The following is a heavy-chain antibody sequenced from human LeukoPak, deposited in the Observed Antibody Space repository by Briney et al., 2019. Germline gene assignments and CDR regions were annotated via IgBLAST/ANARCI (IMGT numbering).Heavy chain of an antibody. J-gene: IGHJ4*02. D-gene: IGHD3-10*01. CDR2: IYPGDSDT. Sequence: GESLKISCKGSGYNFTSYWIGWVRQMPGKGLEWMGIIYPGDSDTRYSPSFEGQVTISVDKSISTAYLQWSSLKASDTAMYYCARQTRDGSGSRGYSFDFWGQGTLVTVSS. CDR1: GYNFTSYW. V-gene: IGHV5-51*01. CDR3: ARQTRDGSGSRGYSFDF.